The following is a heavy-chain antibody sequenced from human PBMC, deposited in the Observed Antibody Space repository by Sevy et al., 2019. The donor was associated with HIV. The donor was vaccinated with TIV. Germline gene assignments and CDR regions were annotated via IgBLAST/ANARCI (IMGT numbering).Heavy chain of an antibody. CDR1: SYTFSNYG. D-gene: IGHD6-13*01. CDR2: ISGFNGNT. CDR3: ARGYSSTYYGSVDY. V-gene: IGHV1-18*01. J-gene: IGHJ4*02. Sequence: ASVKASCKASSYTFSNYGITWVRQAPGQGLEWVGWISGFNGNTKYAQKFQGRVTVTTDTSTTTVYMELRSLRSDDTAVYYCARGYSSTYYGSVDYWGQGTLVTVSS.